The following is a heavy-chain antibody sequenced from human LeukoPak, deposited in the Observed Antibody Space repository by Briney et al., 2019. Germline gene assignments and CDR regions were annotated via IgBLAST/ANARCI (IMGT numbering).Heavy chain of an antibody. J-gene: IGHJ4*02. CDR2: IIPIFGTA. CDR1: GGTFSSYA. Sequence: ASVKVSCKASGGTFSSYAISWVRQAPGQGLEWMGGIIPIFGTANYAQKFQGRVTITADESTSTAYMELSSLRSEDTAVYYCARNTAMVTYYFDYWGQGTLVTVSS. V-gene: IGHV1-69*01. CDR3: ARNTAMVTYYFDY. D-gene: IGHD5-18*01.